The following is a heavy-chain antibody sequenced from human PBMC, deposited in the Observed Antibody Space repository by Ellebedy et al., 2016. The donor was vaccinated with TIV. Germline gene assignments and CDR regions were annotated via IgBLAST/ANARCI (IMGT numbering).Heavy chain of an antibody. CDR1: GYTFTSYD. V-gene: IGHV1-8*01. CDR2: MNPNSAKI. Sequence: ASVKVSXXASGYTFTSYDINWVRQATGQGLEWMGWMNPNSAKIGYAQKFQGRVTMTRNTAISTAYMELSSLRSEDTAVYYCVRGDNYDPLEYWGQGTLVTVSS. J-gene: IGHJ4*02. CDR3: VRGDNYDPLEY. D-gene: IGHD3-3*01.